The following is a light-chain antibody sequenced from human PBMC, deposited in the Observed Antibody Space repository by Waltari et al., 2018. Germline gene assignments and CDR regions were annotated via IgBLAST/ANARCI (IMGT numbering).Light chain of an antibody. Sequence: DIQMTQSPSTLSASVGDRVTITCRASQSISSGLAWYQQKPGKAPKPLIYKAFSLEGWVPSSFSGSGSGTEFTLTISSLQPDDFATYYCQQYNGYSLTFGGGTKVEIK. CDR1: QSISSG. J-gene: IGKJ4*01. CDR2: KAF. CDR3: QQYNGYSLT. V-gene: IGKV1-5*03.